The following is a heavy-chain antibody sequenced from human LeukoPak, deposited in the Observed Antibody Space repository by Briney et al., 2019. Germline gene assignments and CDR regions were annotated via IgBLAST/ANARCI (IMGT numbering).Heavy chain of an antibody. CDR1: GASISTGGFY. D-gene: IGHD3-10*01. CDR2: IYYTGSV. CDR3: ARDHSYYFGSQTSTLDV. V-gene: IGHV4-31*03. Sequence: SETLSLTCTVSGASISTGGFYWTWIRQPPGEGLEWIGYIYYTGSVDYNASLKSRLAISLDTSKNRFSLKLNSVTAADTAVYYCARDHSYYFGSQTSTLDVWGQGTAVTVSS. J-gene: IGHJ6*02.